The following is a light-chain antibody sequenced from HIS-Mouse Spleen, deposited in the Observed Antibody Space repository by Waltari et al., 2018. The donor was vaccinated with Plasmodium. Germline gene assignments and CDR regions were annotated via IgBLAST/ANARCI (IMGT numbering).Light chain of an antibody. CDR1: ALPKTY. V-gene: IGLV3-10*01. J-gene: IGLJ3*02. Sequence: SYELTQPPSVSVSPGQTARITCSGDALPKTYAYCYQQKSGQAPVLVIYEDSKRPSGIPERCSGSSSGTMATLTISGAQVEDEADYYCYSTDSSGDHRVFGGGTKLTVL. CDR2: EDS. CDR3: YSTDSSGDHRV.